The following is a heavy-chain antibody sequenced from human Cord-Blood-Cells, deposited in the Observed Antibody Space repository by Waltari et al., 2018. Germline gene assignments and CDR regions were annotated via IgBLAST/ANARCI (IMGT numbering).Heavy chain of an antibody. J-gene: IGHJ4*02. Sequence: QVQLVQSGAEVKKPGASVKVSCQASGYTVTSYYMHWVRQAPGQGLEWMGIINPSGGSISYAQKFQGRVTMTRDTSTSTVYMELSSLRSEDTAVYYCARSRDGYNFDYWGQGTLVTVSS. CDR3: ARSRDGYNFDY. CDR2: INPSGGSI. V-gene: IGHV1-46*01. D-gene: IGHD5-12*01. CDR1: GYTVTSYY.